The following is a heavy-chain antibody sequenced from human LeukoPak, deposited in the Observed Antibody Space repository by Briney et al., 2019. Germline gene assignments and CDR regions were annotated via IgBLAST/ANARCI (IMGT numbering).Heavy chain of an antibody. D-gene: IGHD2-15*01. CDR2: INPNSGGT. V-gene: IGHV1-2*06. Sequence: ASVKVSCKASGYTFTGYYMHWVRQAPGQGLEWMGRINPNSGGTNYAQKLQGRVTMTRDTSISTAYMELSRLRSDDTAVYYCARILLCSGGSCPSVGVDYWGQGTLVTVSS. CDR3: ARILLCSGGSCPSVGVDY. CDR1: GYTFTGYY. J-gene: IGHJ4*02.